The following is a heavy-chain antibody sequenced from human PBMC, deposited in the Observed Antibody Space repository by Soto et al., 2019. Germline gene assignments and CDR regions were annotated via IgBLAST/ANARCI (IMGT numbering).Heavy chain of an antibody. CDR2: IFYSGST. Sequence: SGTLSLTCTVSGGSVSSGSYYWSWIRQPPGKGLEWLGYIFYSGSTNYNPSLKSRVTISVDSSKNQFSLKLSSVTAADTAVYYCARERTGDPSFFDYWGQGTLVTVSS. V-gene: IGHV4-61*01. CDR3: ARERTGDPSFFDY. CDR1: GGSVSSGSYY. J-gene: IGHJ4*02. D-gene: IGHD7-27*01.